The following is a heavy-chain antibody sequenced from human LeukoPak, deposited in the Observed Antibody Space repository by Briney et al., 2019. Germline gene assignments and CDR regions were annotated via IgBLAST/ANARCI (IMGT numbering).Heavy chain of an antibody. CDR2: ISSGSSYI. Sequence: GESLRLSCAASGFTFKNYNMNWVRQAPGKALEWVSSISSGSSYIFYADSVKGRFTISRDNAKNSLYLQMNSLRAEDTAVYYCARRYYDFWSGYYASYYYYYYMDVWGKGTTVTVSS. D-gene: IGHD3-3*01. CDR1: GFTFKNYN. CDR3: ARRYYDFWSGYYASYYYYYYMDV. J-gene: IGHJ6*03. V-gene: IGHV3-21*04.